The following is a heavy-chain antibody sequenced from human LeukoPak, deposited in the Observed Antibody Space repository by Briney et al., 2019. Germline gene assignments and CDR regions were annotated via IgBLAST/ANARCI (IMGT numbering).Heavy chain of an antibody. J-gene: IGHJ6*03. CDR1: GYTFTSYY. D-gene: IGHD1-26*01. Sequence: ASVKVSCKASGYTFTSYYMHWVRQAPGQGLEWMGMINPSGGSTSYEQKFQGRVTMTRDTSTSTVYMELSSLRSEDTAVYYCARGYRWELVGYHYYMDAWGKGTTVTVSS. CDR2: INPSGGST. V-gene: IGHV1-46*01. CDR3: ARGYRWELVGYHYYMDA.